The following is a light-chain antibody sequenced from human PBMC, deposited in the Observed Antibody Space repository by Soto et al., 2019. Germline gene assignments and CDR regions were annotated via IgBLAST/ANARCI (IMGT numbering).Light chain of an antibody. CDR3: QQYSSYSRT. V-gene: IGKV1-5*01. CDR2: DAS. CDR1: QSISNW. Sequence: DIQMTQSPSTLSASVGDRVTITCRASQSISNWLAWYQQKPGKAPNLLIYDASSLESGVPSRFSGSGSGTEFTPTITSLQPDDVATYYCQQYSSYSRTFGQGTKVQI. J-gene: IGKJ1*01.